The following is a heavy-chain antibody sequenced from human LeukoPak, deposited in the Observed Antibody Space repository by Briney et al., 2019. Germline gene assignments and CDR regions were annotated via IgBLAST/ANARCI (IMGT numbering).Heavy chain of an antibody. CDR2: ISSSSSTI. CDR1: GFTFSSYS. V-gene: IGHV3-48*01. J-gene: IGHJ4*02. D-gene: IGHD3-22*01. Sequence: PGGSLRLSCAASGFTFSSYSMNWVRQAPGKGLEWVSYISSSSSTIYYADSVKGRFTISRDNAKNSLYLQMNSLRAEDTAVYYCARGHSGYCYLFDYWGQGTLVTVSS. CDR3: ARGHSGYCYLFDY.